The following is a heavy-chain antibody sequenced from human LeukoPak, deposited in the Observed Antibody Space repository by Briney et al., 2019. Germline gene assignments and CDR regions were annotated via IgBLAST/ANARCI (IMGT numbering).Heavy chain of an antibody. CDR1: RFTFSSYG. D-gene: IGHD2-2*01. V-gene: IGHV3-30*18. CDR2: ISYDGSNK. Sequence: GRSLRLSCAASRFTFSSYGMHWVRQAPGKGLEWVAVISYDGSNKYYADSVKGRFTISRDNSKNTLYLQMNSLRAEDTAVYYCAKDRWGYCSSTSCYLGDYWGQGTLVTVSS. J-gene: IGHJ4*02. CDR3: AKDRWGYCSSTSCYLGDY.